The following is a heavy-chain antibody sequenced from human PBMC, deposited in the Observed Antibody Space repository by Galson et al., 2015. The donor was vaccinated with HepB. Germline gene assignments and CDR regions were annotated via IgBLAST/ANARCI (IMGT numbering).Heavy chain of an antibody. D-gene: IGHD3-10*01. J-gene: IGHJ5*02. Sequence: QSGAAVKKPGESLRISCKGSGYNFTNYWITWVRQMPGKGLEWMGRIDLSDSYTNYSPSFQGHVTISADKSISTAYLQWSSLKASDTAMYYCARHEGIVRGAMVDPWGQGTLVTVSS. CDR3: ARHEGIVRGAMVDP. CDR1: GYNFTNYW. V-gene: IGHV5-10-1*01. CDR2: IDLSDSYT.